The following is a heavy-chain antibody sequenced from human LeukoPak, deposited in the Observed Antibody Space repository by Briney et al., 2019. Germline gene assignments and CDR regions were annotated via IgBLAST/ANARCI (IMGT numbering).Heavy chain of an antibody. V-gene: IGHV3-21*01. D-gene: IGHD6-6*01. Sequence: GGSPRLSCAASGFTFSSYSMNWVRQAPGKGLEWVSFISSSSSDIYYADSVKGRFTISRDNAKNSLYLQLNSLRAEDTAVYYCARTIAVRGFDYWGQGTLVTVSS. J-gene: IGHJ4*02. CDR3: ARTIAVRGFDY. CDR1: GFTFSSYS. CDR2: ISSSSSDI.